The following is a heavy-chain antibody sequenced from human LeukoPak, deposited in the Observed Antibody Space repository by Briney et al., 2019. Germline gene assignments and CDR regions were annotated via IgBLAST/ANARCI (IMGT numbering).Heavy chain of an antibody. Sequence: SETLSLTCTVSGGSISSYYWSWIRQPPGKGLEWIGYIYYSGSTNYNPSLKSRVTISVDTPKNQFSLKLSSVTAADTAVYYCARDGMVRGANNWFDPWGQGTLVTVSS. D-gene: IGHD3-10*01. CDR3: ARDGMVRGANNWFDP. V-gene: IGHV4-59*01. CDR2: IYYSGST. CDR1: GGSISSYY. J-gene: IGHJ5*02.